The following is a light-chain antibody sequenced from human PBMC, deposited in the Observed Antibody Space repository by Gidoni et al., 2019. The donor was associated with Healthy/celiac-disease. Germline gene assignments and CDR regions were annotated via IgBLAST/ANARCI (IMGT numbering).Light chain of an antibody. V-gene: IGKV1-39*01. CDR1: QSISSY. J-gene: IGKJ3*01. CDR3: QQSYSTPAFT. CDR2: AAS. Sequence: DIQMTQSPSSLSASVGDRVTITCRASQSISSYLNWYQQKPGKAPKLLIYAASSLQSGVPSRFSGSGSGTDFTLTISSLQPEDFATYDCQQSYSTPAFTCGPXTKVDIK.